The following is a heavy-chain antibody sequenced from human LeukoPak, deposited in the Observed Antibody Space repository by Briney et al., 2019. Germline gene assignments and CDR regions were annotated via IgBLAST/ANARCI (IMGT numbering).Heavy chain of an antibody. J-gene: IGHJ4*02. Sequence: PGRSLRLSCAASGFTFADYAMHWVRQSPGKGLEWVSGLSWNSGDIGYAESVKGRFTVSRDNAKNSLYLQMNSLGAEDTAFYYCAKSYSSAYYSSFDYWGQGTLVTVSS. D-gene: IGHD3-22*01. CDR1: GFTFADYA. V-gene: IGHV3-9*01. CDR2: LSWNSGDI. CDR3: AKSYSSAYYSSFDY.